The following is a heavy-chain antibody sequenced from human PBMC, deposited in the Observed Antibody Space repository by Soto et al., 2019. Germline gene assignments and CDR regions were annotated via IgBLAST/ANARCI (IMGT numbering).Heavy chain of an antibody. D-gene: IGHD2-2*02. CDR2: IIPIFGTA. CDR1: GGTFSSYA. V-gene: IGHV1-69*01. J-gene: IGHJ6*02. Sequence: QVQLVQSGAEVKKPESSVQVSCKASGGTFSSYAISWVRQAPGQGLEWMGGIIPIFGTANYAQKFQGRVTITADEFTSTAYMELSSLRSEDTAVYYCERDPIVVVPDAILGQVGYYYCMDVGGPGTTVTVSS. CDR3: ERDPIVVVPDAILGQVGYYYCMDV.